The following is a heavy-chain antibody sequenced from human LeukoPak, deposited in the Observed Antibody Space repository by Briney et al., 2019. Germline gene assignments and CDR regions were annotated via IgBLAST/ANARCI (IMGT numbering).Heavy chain of an antibody. CDR2: TYSTGST. V-gene: IGHV4-61*02. CDR1: GGPIGSGTYY. Sequence: SETLSLTRTVSGGPIGSGTYYWNWIRQPAGQGLEWIGRTYSTGSTDYNSSLKTRVTISVDTSENQFSLKLNSVTAADTAIYYCARGLAYTSWFDPWGQGILVTVSS. D-gene: IGHD3-16*01. J-gene: IGHJ5*02. CDR3: ARGLAYTSWFDP.